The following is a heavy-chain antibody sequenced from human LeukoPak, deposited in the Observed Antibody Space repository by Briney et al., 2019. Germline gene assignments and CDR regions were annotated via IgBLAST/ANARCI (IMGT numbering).Heavy chain of an antibody. Sequence: SETLSLTCAVYGGSFSGYYWSWIRQPQGKGLEWIGEINHSGSTNYNPSLKSRVTISVDTSKNQFSLKLSSVTAADTAVYYCARGGSSSWTHNWFDPWGQGTLVTVSS. CDR1: GGSFSGYY. V-gene: IGHV4-34*01. CDR2: INHSGST. D-gene: IGHD6-13*01. CDR3: ARGGSSSWTHNWFDP. J-gene: IGHJ5*02.